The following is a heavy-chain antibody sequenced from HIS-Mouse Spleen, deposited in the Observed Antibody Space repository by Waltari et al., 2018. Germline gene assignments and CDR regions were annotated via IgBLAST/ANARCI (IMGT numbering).Heavy chain of an antibody. V-gene: IGHV3-33*06. CDR3: AKDLARKDSGYDAFDI. D-gene: IGHD5-12*01. J-gene: IGHJ3*02. Sequence: QVQLVESGGGVVQPGRSLRLSCAASGFTFSSYGMHWVRQAPGKGRELVAVIWYDGSNKYYADSVKGRFTISRDNSKNTLYLQMNSLRAEDTAVYYCAKDLARKDSGYDAFDIWGQGTMVTVSS. CDR2: IWYDGSNK. CDR1: GFTFSSYG.